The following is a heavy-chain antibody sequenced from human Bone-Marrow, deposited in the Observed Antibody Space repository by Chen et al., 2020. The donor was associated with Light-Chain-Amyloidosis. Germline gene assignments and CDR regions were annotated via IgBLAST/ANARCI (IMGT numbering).Heavy chain of an antibody. CDR1: GGSISSSTYY. D-gene: IGHD6-19*01. CDR3: XXXXGRCNSFGCRLGEDAFEI. Sequence: XETLSLTCTVSGGSISSSTYYWAWIRQPPGKGLEWIGSIYSSGNSYYSRSLRSRVTISADMSENEFSLQLRSVXXXXXXXXXXXXXXGRCNSFGCRLGEDAFEIWGQGTMVTV. V-gene: IGHV4-39*01. CDR2: IYSSGNS. J-gene: IGHJ3*02.